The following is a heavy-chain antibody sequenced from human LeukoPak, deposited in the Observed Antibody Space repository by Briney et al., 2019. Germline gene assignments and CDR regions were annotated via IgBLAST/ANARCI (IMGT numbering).Heavy chain of an antibody. D-gene: IGHD1-14*01. Sequence: PGGSLRLSCAASGFTFSSYAMHGVRQAPGKGLEWVAVISCDSSNKYYADSVKGRFTISRDNSKNTAYLQMNSLRAEDTAVYYCAREGAALNYYRGTDYFDYWGQGTLDTVSS. CDR1: GFTFSSYA. CDR2: ISCDSSNK. J-gene: IGHJ4*02. V-gene: IGHV3-30-3*01. CDR3: AREGAALNYYRGTDYFDY.